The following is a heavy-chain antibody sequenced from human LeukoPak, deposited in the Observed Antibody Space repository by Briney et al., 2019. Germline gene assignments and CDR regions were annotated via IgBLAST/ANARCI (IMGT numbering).Heavy chain of an antibody. CDR2: IYTSGST. V-gene: IGHV4-4*09. Sequence: SETLSLTCTVSGGSISSYYWSWIRQPPGKGLEWIGYIYTSGSTNYYPSLKSRVTISVDTSKHQFSLKLSSVAAADTAVYYCARRWQDDSYSYFDYWGQGTLVTVSS. D-gene: IGHD3-16*01. CDR3: ARRWQDDSYSYFDY. J-gene: IGHJ4*02. CDR1: GGSISSYY.